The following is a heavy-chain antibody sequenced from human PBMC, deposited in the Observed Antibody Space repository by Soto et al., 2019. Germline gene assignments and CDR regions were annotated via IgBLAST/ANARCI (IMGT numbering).Heavy chain of an antibody. D-gene: IGHD3-3*01. CDR2: ISAYNGNT. J-gene: IGHJ3*02. CDR1: GYTFTSYG. Sequence: GASVKVSCKASGYTFTSYGISWVRQAPGQGLEWMGWISAYNGNTNYAQKLQGRVTMTTDTSTSTAYMELRSLRSDDTAVYYCARSYRPTYYDFWSGYPSGAFDIWGQGTMVT. V-gene: IGHV1-18*04. CDR3: ARSYRPTYYDFWSGYPSGAFDI.